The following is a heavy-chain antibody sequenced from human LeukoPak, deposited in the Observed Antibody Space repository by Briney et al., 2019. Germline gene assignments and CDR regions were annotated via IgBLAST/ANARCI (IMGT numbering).Heavy chain of an antibody. J-gene: IGHJ4*02. CDR1: GGSMTSYY. CDR2: IYSSGTT. V-gene: IGHV4-4*07. D-gene: IGHD5-18*01. CDR3: ARGHRYSYDFDY. Sequence: SETLSLTCTVSGGSMTSYYWNWIRQPAGKGLEWIGRIYSSGTTNYTPSLKSRVTMSLDTSKNQFSLKLSSVTAADTAVYYCARGHRYSYDFDYWGQGTLVTVSS.